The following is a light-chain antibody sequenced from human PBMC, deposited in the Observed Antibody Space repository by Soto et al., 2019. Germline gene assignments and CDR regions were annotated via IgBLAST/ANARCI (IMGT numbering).Light chain of an antibody. Sequence: EIVMTQSPATLSVSPGERATLSCRASQSVSSNLAWYQQKPDQAPRLLIYGASTRATGIPARFSGGGSETEFTLTISSLQSEDFAVYFCQQYNIWPLWTFGQGTKVDIK. CDR1: QSVSSN. V-gene: IGKV3-15*01. CDR3: QQYNIWPLWT. CDR2: GAS. J-gene: IGKJ1*01.